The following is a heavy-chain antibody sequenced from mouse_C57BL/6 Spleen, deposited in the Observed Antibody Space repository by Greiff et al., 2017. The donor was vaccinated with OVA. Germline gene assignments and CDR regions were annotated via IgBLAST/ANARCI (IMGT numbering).Heavy chain of an antibody. CDR3: VTMDYDGGYFDY. J-gene: IGHJ2*01. CDR2: IRSKSNNYAT. D-gene: IGHD2-4*01. CDR1: GFSFNTYA. V-gene: IGHV10-1*01. Sequence: DVKLVESGGGLVQPKGSLKLSCAASGFSFNTYAMNWVRQAPGKGLEWVARIRSKSNNYATYYADSVKDRFTISRDDSESMLYLQMNNLKTEDTAMYYCVTMDYDGGYFDYWGQGTTLTVSS.